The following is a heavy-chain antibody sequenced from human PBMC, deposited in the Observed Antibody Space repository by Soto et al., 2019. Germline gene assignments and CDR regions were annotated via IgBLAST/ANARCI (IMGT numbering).Heavy chain of an antibody. CDR1: GGTFSSYA. CDR2: IIPIFGTA. V-gene: IGHV1-69*12. D-gene: IGHD6-6*01. CDR3: ARDPLEGDSSSPGPYDYGMDV. J-gene: IGHJ6*02. Sequence: QVQLVQSGAEVKKPGSSVKVSCKASGGTFSSYAISWVRQAPGQGLEWMGGIIPIFGTANYAQKFQGRVTITADESTSAAYMELGRLRSEDTAVYYLARDPLEGDSSSPGPYDYGMDVWGQGTTVTGSS.